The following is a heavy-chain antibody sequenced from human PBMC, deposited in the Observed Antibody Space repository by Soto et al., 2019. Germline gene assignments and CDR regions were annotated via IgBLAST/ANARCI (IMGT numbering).Heavy chain of an antibody. D-gene: IGHD3-9*01. CDR2: INPADSDT. CDR3: VRPDSTGYYHH. Sequence: GESLKIPCQGSGYSFTNYWIGWVRQMPGKGLEWMGIINPADSDTRYSPSFQGQVTVSVDKSISTACLQRGSLKASDTAMHYCVRPDSTGYYHHWGQGTPVTVSS. V-gene: IGHV5-51*01. J-gene: IGHJ5*02. CDR1: GYSFTNYW.